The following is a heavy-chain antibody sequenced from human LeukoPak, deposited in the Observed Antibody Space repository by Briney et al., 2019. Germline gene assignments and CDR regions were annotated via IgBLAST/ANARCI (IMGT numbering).Heavy chain of an antibody. J-gene: IGHJ6*02. CDR1: GGSISSGGYY. CDR2: IYYSGST. CDR3: ARDYGHYDILTGYRPYGMDV. D-gene: IGHD3-9*01. Sequence: SQTLSLTCTVSGGSISSGGYYWSWIRQHPGKGLEWIGYIYYSGSTYYNPSLKSRVTISVDTSRNQFSLKLSSVTAADTAVYYCARDYGHYDILTGYRPYGMDVWGHGTTVTVSS. V-gene: IGHV4-31*03.